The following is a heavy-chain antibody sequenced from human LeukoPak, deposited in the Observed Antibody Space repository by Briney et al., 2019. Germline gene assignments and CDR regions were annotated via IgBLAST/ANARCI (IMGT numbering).Heavy chain of an antibody. J-gene: IGHJ4*02. CDR1: GGTFSSYA. CDR3: ARSSPFHYHGSGSEGSSFDY. CDR2: IIPTFGTA. V-gene: IGHV1-69*05. Sequence: SVKVSCKASGGTFSSYAISWVRQAPGQGLEWMGGIIPTFGTANYAQKFQGRVTITTDESTSTAYMELSSLRSEDTAVYYCARSSPFHYHGSGSEGSSFDYWGQGTLVTVSS. D-gene: IGHD3-10*01.